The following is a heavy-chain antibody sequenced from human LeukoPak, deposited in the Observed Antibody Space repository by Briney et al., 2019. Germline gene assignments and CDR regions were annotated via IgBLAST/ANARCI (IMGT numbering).Heavy chain of an antibody. Sequence: SQTLSLNCTVSGGSTSSGGYYWSWIRQHPGKGLEWIGYIYYSGSTYYNPSLRSRVTISVDRSKNQFSLKLSSVTAADTAVYYCARSATLDYDFWSGRSNWFDPWGQGTLVTVSS. CDR3: ARSATLDYDFWSGRSNWFDP. CDR2: IYYSGST. CDR1: GGSTSSGGYY. J-gene: IGHJ5*02. V-gene: IGHV4-31*03. D-gene: IGHD3-3*01.